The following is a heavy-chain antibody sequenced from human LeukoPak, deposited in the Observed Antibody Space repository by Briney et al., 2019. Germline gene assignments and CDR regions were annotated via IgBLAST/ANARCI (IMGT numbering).Heavy chain of an antibody. D-gene: IGHD2-2*01. CDR1: GFTFSSYG. J-gene: IGHJ5*02. CDR3: ATAGSTGEDNWFDP. CDR2: ISYDGSNK. V-gene: IGHV3-30*03. Sequence: PGGSLRLSCAASGFTFSSYGMHWVRQAPGKGLEWVAVISYDGSNKYYADSVKGRCTISRDNSKNTLYLQMNSLRAEDTAVYYCATAGSTGEDNWFDPWGQGTLVTVSS.